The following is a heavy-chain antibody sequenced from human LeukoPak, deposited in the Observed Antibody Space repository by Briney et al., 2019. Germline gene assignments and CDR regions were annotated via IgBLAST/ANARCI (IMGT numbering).Heavy chain of an antibody. D-gene: IGHD3-10*01. CDR3: ARDFLYYYGSGSYTNWFDP. V-gene: IGHV4-4*07. Sequence: SETLSLTCTVSGGSISSYYWSWIRQPAGKGLEWIGRIYTSGSTNYNPSLKSRVTMSVDTSKNQFSLKLSSVTAADTAVYYCARDFLYYYGSGSYTNWFDPWGQGTLVTVSS. CDR1: GGSISSYY. CDR2: IYTSGST. J-gene: IGHJ5*02.